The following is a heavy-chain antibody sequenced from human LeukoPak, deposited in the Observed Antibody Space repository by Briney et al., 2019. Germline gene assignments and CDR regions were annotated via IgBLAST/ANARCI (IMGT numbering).Heavy chain of an antibody. CDR3: ARDSSTYAGPPDY. D-gene: IGHD2-2*01. CDR2: IGAAGSTI. CDR1: GFTFSSYS. J-gene: IGHJ4*02. Sequence: GGSLRLSCAASGFTFSSYSMNWVRQAPGKGLEWVSYIGAAGSTIYYADSVKGRFTISRDNAKNSLFLQMNSLRAEDTAVYYCARDSSTYAGPPDYWDQGTLVTVSS. V-gene: IGHV3-48*01.